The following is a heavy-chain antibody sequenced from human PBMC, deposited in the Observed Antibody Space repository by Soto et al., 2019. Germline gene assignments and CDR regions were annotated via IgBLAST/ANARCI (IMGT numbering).Heavy chain of an antibody. J-gene: IGHJ2*01. CDR3: ASEILALTQGWKFDR. V-gene: IGHV4-59*08. Sequence: SETLSLTCTVSSGSIINYYWSWIRQPPGKGLEWIGFIYYSGSTNYNSFLKSRVTMSVDMSRQQLSLRLSSVTAADTSVYYCASEILALTQGWKFDRWGRGTMVTVSS. D-gene: IGHD2-21*02. CDR1: SGSIINYY. CDR2: IYYSGST.